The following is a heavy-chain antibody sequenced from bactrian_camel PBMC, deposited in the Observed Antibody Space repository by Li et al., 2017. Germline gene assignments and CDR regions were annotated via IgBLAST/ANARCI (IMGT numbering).Heavy chain of an antibody. CDR1: GYTYV. CDR2: IYAIGGGT. J-gene: IGHJ4*01. D-gene: IGHD1*01. CDR3: AGDPGQIGVVRNPLGSNYKY. V-gene: IGHV3S42*01. Sequence: VESGGGSVQAGGSLRLSCTASGYTYVMAWFRQAPGREREGVAAIYAIGGGTRYADSVKGRFTISKDNAKNTLSLQMDGLKPEDTAMYYCAGDPGQIGVVRNPLGSNYKYWGQGTQVTVS.